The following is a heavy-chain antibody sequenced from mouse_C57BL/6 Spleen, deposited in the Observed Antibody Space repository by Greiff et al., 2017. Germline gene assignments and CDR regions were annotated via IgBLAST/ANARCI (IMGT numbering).Heavy chain of an antibody. Sequence: VQLQQPGAELVKPGASVKLSCKASGYTFTSYWMHWVKQRPGQGLEWIGMIHPNSGSTNYNEKFKSKATLTVDNTSSTAYMQLSSLTSEDSAVYYCARSKAQATSMDYWGQGTSVTVSS. D-gene: IGHD3-2*02. CDR3: ARSKAQATSMDY. CDR2: IHPNSGST. V-gene: IGHV1-64*01. CDR1: GYTFTSYW. J-gene: IGHJ4*01.